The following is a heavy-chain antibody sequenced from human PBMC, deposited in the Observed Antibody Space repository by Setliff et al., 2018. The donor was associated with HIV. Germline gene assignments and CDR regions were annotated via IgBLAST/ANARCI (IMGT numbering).Heavy chain of an antibody. V-gene: IGHV1-18*01. CDR3: AREEVSDGSYYKFDY. J-gene: IGHJ4*02. CDR2: ISAYNGDT. CDR1: DYPFSNFG. D-gene: IGHD1-26*01. Sequence: ASVKVSCKASDYPFSNFGISWVRQAPGQGLEWMGWISAYNGDTNYPQKLQGRVTMTTDTSTSTAYMELRSLRSDDTAVYYCAREEVSDGSYYKFDYWGQGTLVTVSS.